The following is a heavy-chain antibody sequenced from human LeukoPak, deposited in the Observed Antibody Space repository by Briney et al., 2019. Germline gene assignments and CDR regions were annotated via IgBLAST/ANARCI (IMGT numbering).Heavy chain of an antibody. CDR1: GFTFSSYE. V-gene: IGHV3-48*03. CDR2: TSNSGRTV. D-gene: IGHD3-10*01. CDR3: AREHIRSGSYELDY. Sequence: GGSLRLSCAASGFTFSSYEINWVRQAPGKGLEWISYTSNSGRTVYYGDSVKGRFTVSRDNTKNSVYLLMNSLRVEDTAVYYCAREHIRSGSYELDYWGQGTLVTVSS. J-gene: IGHJ4*02.